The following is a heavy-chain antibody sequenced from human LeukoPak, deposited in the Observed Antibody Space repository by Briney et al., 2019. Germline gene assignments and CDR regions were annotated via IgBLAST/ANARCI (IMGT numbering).Heavy chain of an antibody. Sequence: GGSLRLSCAASGFTFNNYGMHWVRQAPGRGLEWVALLWYDGINENYADSVKGRFTISRDNSKNTMYLQMNNLRAEDTAVYYCARRGTPNAFDLWGQGTMVTVSS. CDR2: LWYDGINE. D-gene: IGHD3-16*01. J-gene: IGHJ3*01. CDR1: GFTFNNYG. V-gene: IGHV3-33*01. CDR3: ARRGTPNAFDL.